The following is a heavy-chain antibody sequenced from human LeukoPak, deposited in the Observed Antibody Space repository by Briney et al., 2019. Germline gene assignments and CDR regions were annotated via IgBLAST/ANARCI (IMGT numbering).Heavy chain of an antibody. D-gene: IGHD1-26*01. V-gene: IGHV3-21*01. CDR3: ASRRGSNRPFDY. Sequence: NPGGSLRLSCAASGFTFSTYSGNWIRQAPGKGLEWVSSISDDSNYIFYADSVKGRFTISRDNAKNSLYLQMNSLAAEASAVYYCASRRGSNRPFDYWGQGTLVAVSS. CDR1: GFTFSTYS. J-gene: IGHJ4*02. CDR2: ISDDSNYI.